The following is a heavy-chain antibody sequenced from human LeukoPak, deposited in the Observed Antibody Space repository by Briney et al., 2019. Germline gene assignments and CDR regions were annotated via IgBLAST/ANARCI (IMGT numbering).Heavy chain of an antibody. V-gene: IGHV1-2*02. J-gene: IGHJ4*02. CDR3: ARVGPGIAAAGRDY. CDR2: INPNSGGT. D-gene: IGHD6-13*01. Sequence: ASVKVSCKASGYTFTGYYMHWVRQAPGQGLEWMGWINPNSGGTNYARKFQGRVTMTRDTSISTAYMELSRLRSDDTAVYYCARVGPGIAAAGRDYWGQGTLVTVSS. CDR1: GYTFTGYY.